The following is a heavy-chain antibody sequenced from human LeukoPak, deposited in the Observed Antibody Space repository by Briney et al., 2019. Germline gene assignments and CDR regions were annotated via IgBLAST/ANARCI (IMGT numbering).Heavy chain of an antibody. CDR2: ISMSGGTI. D-gene: IGHD3-3*01. Sequence: GGSLRLSCAASGFTFSDYFMSWIRQAPGKGLECVSYISMSGGTIYYADSVKGRFTVSRDNAKNSLYLQMNSLRAEDTAVYYCARVPNYDFWSGYYYFNYWGQGTLVTVSS. V-gene: IGHV3-11*01. CDR3: ARVPNYDFWSGYYYFNY. J-gene: IGHJ4*02. CDR1: GFTFSDYF.